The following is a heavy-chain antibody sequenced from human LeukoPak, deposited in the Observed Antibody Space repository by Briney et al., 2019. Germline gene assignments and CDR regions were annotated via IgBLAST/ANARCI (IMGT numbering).Heavy chain of an antibody. V-gene: IGHV3-23*01. CDR3: AKRSPAIWIAAAGTGDY. D-gene: IGHD6-13*01. CDR1: GFTFSSYA. Sequence: GGSLRLSCAASGFTFSSYAMGWVRQAPGTGLEWVSAISGSGGSTYYADSVKGRFTISRDNSKNTLYLQMNSPRAEDTAVYYCAKRSPAIWIAAAGTGDYWGQGTLVTVSS. CDR2: ISGSGGST. J-gene: IGHJ4*02.